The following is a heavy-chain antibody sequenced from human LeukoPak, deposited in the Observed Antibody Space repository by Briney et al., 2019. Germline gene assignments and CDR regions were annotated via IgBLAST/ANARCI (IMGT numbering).Heavy chain of an antibody. Sequence: ASVKVSCKVSGYTLTELSMHWVRQAPGKGLEWMGGFDPEDGETIYAQKFQGRVTMTEDTSTDTAYMELSSLRSEDTAVYYCATYISTDGYNYRLGLDFDYWGQGTLVTVSS. J-gene: IGHJ4*02. V-gene: IGHV1-24*01. CDR3: ATYISTDGYNYRLGLDFDY. CDR1: GYTLTELS. CDR2: FDPEDGET. D-gene: IGHD5-24*01.